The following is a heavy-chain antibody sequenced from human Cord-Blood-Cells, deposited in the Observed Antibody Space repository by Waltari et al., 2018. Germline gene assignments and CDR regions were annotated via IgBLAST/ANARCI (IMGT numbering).Heavy chain of an antibody. J-gene: IGHJ5*02. CDR3: ARGITMVRGVTGWFDP. Sequence: QVQLQESGPGLVKPSETLSLTCTVSGGSISSYYWSWIRQPAGKGLEWIGRIYTSGSTNYNPSLKSRVTMSVDTAKNQFSMKLSSVTAADTAVYYCARGITMVRGVTGWFDPWGQGTLVTVSS. V-gene: IGHV4-4*07. D-gene: IGHD3-10*01. CDR1: GGSISSYY. CDR2: IYTSGST.